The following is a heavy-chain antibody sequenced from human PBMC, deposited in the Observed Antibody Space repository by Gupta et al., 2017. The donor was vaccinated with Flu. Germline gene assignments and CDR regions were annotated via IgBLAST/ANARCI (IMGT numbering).Heavy chain of an antibody. CDR3: AREATPSDIDY. CDR2: IIPIFGTA. J-gene: IGHJ4*02. CDR1: GGTFSRYA. V-gene: IGHV1-69*01. Sequence: QVQLVQSGAEVKNPGSSVKVSCKASGGTFSRYAISWVRQAPGQGLGWMGGIIPIFGTANYAQKFQGRVTITADESTSTAYMELSSLRSEDTAVYYCAREATPSDIDYWGQGTLVTVSS.